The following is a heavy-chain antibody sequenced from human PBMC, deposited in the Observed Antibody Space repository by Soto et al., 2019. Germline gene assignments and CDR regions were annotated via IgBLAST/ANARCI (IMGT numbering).Heavy chain of an antibody. D-gene: IGHD3-3*01. CDR2: IIPIFGTA. V-gene: IGHV1-69*13. CDR1: GGTFSSYA. CDR3: ARGSVDFWSGSVHYYYYYGMVV. J-gene: IGHJ6*02. Sequence: SVKVSCKASGGTFSSYAISWVRQAPGQGLEWMGGIIPIFGTANYAQKFQGRVTITADESTSTAYMELSSLRSEDTAVYYCARGSVDFWSGSVHYYYYYGMVVWGQGTTVTVSS.